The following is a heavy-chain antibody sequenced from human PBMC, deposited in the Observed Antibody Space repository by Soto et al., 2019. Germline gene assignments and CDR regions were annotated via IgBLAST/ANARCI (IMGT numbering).Heavy chain of an antibody. Sequence: SETLSLTCTVSGGSVSDDTFFWVWVRQPPGKVLELIVYIFHTGSTYYNPTLESRATMSLDTSNNQFSLNLSSVTSSYTSTYYCAXEGAHDSSGLYYHLFSGMDVWGQGTTVTVSS. J-gene: IGHJ6*02. D-gene: IGHD3-22*01. CDR2: IFHTGST. V-gene: IGHV4-61*01. CDR3: AXEGAHDSSGLYYHLFSGMDV. CDR1: GGSVSDDTFF.